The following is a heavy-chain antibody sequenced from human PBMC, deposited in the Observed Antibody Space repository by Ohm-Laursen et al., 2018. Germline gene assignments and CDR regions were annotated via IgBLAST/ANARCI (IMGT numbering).Heavy chain of an antibody. Sequence: SDTLSLTCIVSGGSISTFSWSWIRQPPGKGLEYIGYISHSGNTNYNPSLKSRVTISIDTSKNQFSLKLSSVTAADTAVYYCTRGGLWSFDYWGQGTLVTVSS. CDR2: ISHSGNT. V-gene: IGHV4-59*07. CDR1: GGSISTFS. CDR3: TRGGLWSFDY. J-gene: IGHJ4*02. D-gene: IGHD2-21*01.